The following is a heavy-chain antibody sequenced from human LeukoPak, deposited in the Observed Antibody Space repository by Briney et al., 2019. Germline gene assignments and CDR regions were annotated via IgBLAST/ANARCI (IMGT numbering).Heavy chain of an antibody. D-gene: IGHD3-10*01. CDR3: ARMVKDSGTSRPLDY. CDR1: GFTFSSHW. Sequence: GGSLRLSCAASGFTFSSHWMTWVRQAPGKGLEWVANIKQDGSETHYADSVKGRFTISRDNAENSLALQMNSLRAGDTAVYFCARMVKDSGTSRPLDYWGQGTLVTVSS. V-gene: IGHV3-7*01. CDR2: IKQDGSET. J-gene: IGHJ4*02.